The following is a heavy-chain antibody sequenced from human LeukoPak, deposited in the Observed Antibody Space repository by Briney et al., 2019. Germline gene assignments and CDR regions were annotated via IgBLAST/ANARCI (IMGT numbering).Heavy chain of an antibody. CDR3: ARDGPGGDTAMVTYYYYYYYMDV. CDR2: IDWNGGST. D-gene: IGHD5-18*01. CDR1: GFTFDDYG. V-gene: IGHV3-20*04. Sequence: GGSLRLSCAASGFTFDDYGMSWVRQGPGKGLEWVSGIDWNGGSTGYADSVKGRFTISRDNAKNSLYLQMNSLRAEDTAVYYCARDGPGGDTAMVTYYYYYYYMDVWGKGTTVTVSS. J-gene: IGHJ6*03.